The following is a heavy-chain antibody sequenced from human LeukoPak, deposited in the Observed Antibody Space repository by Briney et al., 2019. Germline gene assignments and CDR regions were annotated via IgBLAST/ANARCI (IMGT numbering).Heavy chain of an antibody. Sequence: GRSLRLSCAASGFTFDDYAMHWVRQAPGKGLEWVSGISWNSGSIGYADSVKGRFTISRDNAKNSLNLQMNSLRAEDTALHYCAKGTRIAVAVPDYWGQGTLVTVSS. CDR1: GFTFDDYA. CDR2: ISWNSGSI. CDR3: AKGTRIAVAVPDY. D-gene: IGHD6-19*01. J-gene: IGHJ4*02. V-gene: IGHV3-9*01.